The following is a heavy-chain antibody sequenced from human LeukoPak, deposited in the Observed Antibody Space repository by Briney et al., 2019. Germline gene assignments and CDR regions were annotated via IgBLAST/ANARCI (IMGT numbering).Heavy chain of an antibody. CDR3: AKPMTTVTTSFDY. Sequence: RPGGSLRLSCAASGFTFSSYGMHWVRQAPGKGLQWVAFIRYDGSNKYYADSVEGRFTISRDNSKHTLYLQMNSLRAEDTAVYYCAKPMTTVTTSFDYWGEGTLVTVSS. CDR1: GFTFSSYG. D-gene: IGHD4-17*01. V-gene: IGHV3-30*02. J-gene: IGHJ4*02. CDR2: IRYDGSNK.